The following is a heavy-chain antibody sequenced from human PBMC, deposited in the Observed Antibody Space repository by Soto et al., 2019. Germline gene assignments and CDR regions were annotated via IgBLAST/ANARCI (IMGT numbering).Heavy chain of an antibody. D-gene: IGHD3-22*01. V-gene: IGHV1-18*01. CDR1: GYTFTSYG. Sequence: QVQLVQSGAEVKKPGASVKVSCKASGYTFTSYGFSWVRQAPGQGLEWMGCISGPNGNTNYAQKLQGRVTMTTDTSTSTGYMELRSLRSGDTAVYYCARDRYDSSGYYLGADYWGQGTLVTVSS. CDR3: ARDRYDSSGYYLGADY. CDR2: ISGPNGNT. J-gene: IGHJ4*02.